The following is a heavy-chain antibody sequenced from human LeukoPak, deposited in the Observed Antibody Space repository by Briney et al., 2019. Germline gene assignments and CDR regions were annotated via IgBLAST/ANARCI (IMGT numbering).Heavy chain of an antibody. Sequence: GGSLRLSCAASGLTFFNYAMIWVRQAPGKGLEWVSAISGRGGSTYYADSVKGRFTISRDNSKNTLSLQMNSLRSEDTAVYYCAKDFGVVVIAILSYWGQGTLVTVSS. CDR1: GLTFFNYA. CDR3: AKDFGVVVIAILSY. CDR2: ISGRGGST. J-gene: IGHJ4*02. V-gene: IGHV3-23*01. D-gene: IGHD2-21*01.